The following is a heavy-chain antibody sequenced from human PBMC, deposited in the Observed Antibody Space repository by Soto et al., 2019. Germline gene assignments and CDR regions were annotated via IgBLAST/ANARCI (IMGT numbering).Heavy chain of an antibody. V-gene: IGHV4-31*03. D-gene: IGHD2-2*01. CDR3: ARSQCGSTCCYAFDI. CDR1: GGSISSGGYY. CDR2: IYYSGST. Sequence: QVQLQESGPGLVKPSQTLSLTCTVSGGSISSGGYYWSWIRQHPGKGLEWIGYIYYSGSTYYNPSLKRRVTITVDTSKNQFSLKRSSVTAADTAVYYWARSQCGSTCCYAFDIWGQGTMVTVSS. J-gene: IGHJ3*02.